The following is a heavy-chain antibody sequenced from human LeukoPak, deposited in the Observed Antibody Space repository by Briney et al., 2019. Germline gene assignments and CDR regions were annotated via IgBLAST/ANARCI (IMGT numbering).Heavy chain of an antibody. CDR2: IYYSGST. CDR1: GGSISSSSYY. Sequence: SETLSLTCTVSGGSISSSSYYWGWIRQPPGKGLEWIGSIYYSGSTYYNPSLKSRVTISVDTSKNQFSLKLSSVTAADTAVYYCARESDNWNDGWFDPWGQGTLVTVSS. D-gene: IGHD1-20*01. J-gene: IGHJ5*02. V-gene: IGHV4-39*07. CDR3: ARESDNWNDGWFDP.